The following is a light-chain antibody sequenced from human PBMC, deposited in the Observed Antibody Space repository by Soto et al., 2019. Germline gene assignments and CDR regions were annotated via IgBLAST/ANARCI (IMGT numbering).Light chain of an antibody. Sequence: EIVLTQSPDNLSVSPGERATLSCRASQSIATTLAWYQHKSGQAPRVLIYGASTRATDVPPRFSGSGSGTDFTLTISSLQSEDFAVYYCQQYNNWPYSFGQGTKLEIK. CDR3: QQYNNWPYS. CDR2: GAS. CDR1: QSIATT. J-gene: IGKJ2*01. V-gene: IGKV3-15*01.